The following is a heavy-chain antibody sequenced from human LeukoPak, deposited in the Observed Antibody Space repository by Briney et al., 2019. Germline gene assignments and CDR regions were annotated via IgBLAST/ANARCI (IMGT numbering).Heavy chain of an antibody. CDR2: IYSGGST. J-gene: IGHJ4*02. D-gene: IGHD3-10*01. Sequence: GGSLRLSCAASALPFTSSTMHWVRQAPGKGLEWVSVIYSGGSTYYADSVKGRFTISRDNSKNTLYLQMNSLRAEDTAVYYCAHYYGSGSSPYDYWGQGTLVTVSS. CDR1: ALPFTSST. CDR3: AHYYGSGSSPYDY. V-gene: IGHV3-66*01.